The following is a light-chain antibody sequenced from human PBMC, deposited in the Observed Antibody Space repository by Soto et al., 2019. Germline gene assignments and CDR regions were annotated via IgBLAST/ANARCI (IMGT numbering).Light chain of an antibody. J-gene: IGLJ1*01. Sequence: SYELTQPPSVSVSPGQTASITCSGDKLGDNYAYWYQQKPGQSPVLVIYQDTKRPSGIPERFSGSNSGDTATLTISGTQAMDEADYYCQAWDSSTAVFGTGTKPPS. CDR2: QDT. CDR3: QAWDSSTAV. V-gene: IGLV3-1*01. CDR1: KLGDNY.